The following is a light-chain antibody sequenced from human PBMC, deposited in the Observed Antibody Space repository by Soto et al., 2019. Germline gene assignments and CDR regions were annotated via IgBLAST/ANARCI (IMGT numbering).Light chain of an antibody. CDR3: QQQNNWPLT. Sequence: MQMTQSPTSLSASXXERVXMTCRASQSVSNWLAWYQQKPGKAPNXXIYDVSSLATGVPARFSGSGSGTDFTLTISSLEPEDFAVYYCQQQNNWPLTFGEGTKVDIK. CDR1: QSVSNW. CDR2: DVS. V-gene: IGKV1-5*01. J-gene: IGKJ4*01.